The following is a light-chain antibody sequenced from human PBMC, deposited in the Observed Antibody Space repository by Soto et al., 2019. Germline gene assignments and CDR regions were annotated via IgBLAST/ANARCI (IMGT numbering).Light chain of an antibody. CDR2: WAS. V-gene: IGKV4-1*01. J-gene: IGKJ1*01. CDR3: HHYYSTLRA. Sequence: DIVMTQSPDSLAVSLGERATINCKSSQSVLYSSNNKNYLAWYQEKPGQPPTLLIYWASTRETGGPDRFSGSGSWAYFSLTISSLQAEDVAVYYCHHYYSTLRAFGQGTKVEIK. CDR1: QSVLYSSNNKNY.